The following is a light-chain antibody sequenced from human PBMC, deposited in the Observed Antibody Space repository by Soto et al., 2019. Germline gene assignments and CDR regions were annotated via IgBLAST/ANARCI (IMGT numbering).Light chain of an antibody. Sequence: QSVLTQPASVSGSPGQSITISCTGTSNDIGAYNYISWCQQQPGKAPKLMIYEVSHRPSGVSSRFSGSKSGNTASLTISGLRAEDEADYYCISYTRNSTYVFGSGTKLTVL. CDR1: SNDIGAYNY. V-gene: IGLV2-14*01. CDR2: EVS. CDR3: ISYTRNSTYV. J-gene: IGLJ1*01.